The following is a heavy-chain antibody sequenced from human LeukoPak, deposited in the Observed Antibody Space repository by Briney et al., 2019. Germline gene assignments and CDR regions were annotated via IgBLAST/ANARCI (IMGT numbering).Heavy chain of an antibody. V-gene: IGHV4-59*01. CDR3: ARVSGSYDYYYMDV. CDR2: IYYSGST. Sequence: KPSETLSLTCTVSGGSISSYYLSWLRQPPGKGLEWIGYIYYSGSTNYNPSLKSRVTISVDTSKNQFSLKLSSVTAADTAVYYCARVSGSYDYYYMDVWGNGTTVTVSS. D-gene: IGHD1-26*01. J-gene: IGHJ6*03. CDR1: GGSISSYY.